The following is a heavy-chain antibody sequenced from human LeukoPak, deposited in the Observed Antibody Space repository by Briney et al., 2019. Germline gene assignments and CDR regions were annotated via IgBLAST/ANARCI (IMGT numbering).Heavy chain of an antibody. V-gene: IGHV3-30-3*01. CDR3: ARARTSSYTYFDY. J-gene: IGHJ4*02. CDR2: ISYDGSNK. Sequence: GGSLGLSCAASGFTFSSYAMHWVRQAPGKGLEWVAVISYDGSNKYYADSVKGRFTISRDNSKNTLYLQMNSLRAEDTAVYYCARARTSSYTYFDYWGQGTLVTVSS. CDR1: GFTFSSYA. D-gene: IGHD2-2*01.